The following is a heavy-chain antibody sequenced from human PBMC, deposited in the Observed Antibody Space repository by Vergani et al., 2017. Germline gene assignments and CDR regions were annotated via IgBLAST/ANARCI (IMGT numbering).Heavy chain of an antibody. CDR2: IHYSENT. Sequence: QVQLQESGPGLVKSSETLSLTCSVSFDSIRNLYCNWIRQPPGKGLEWIGSIHYSENTNYNPSLKTRVTISVDTCKNQFSLTLTSVTAADTAVYYCASDTHSGQRADRWGQGILVTVTS. CDR3: ASDTHSGQRADR. J-gene: IGHJ5*02. CDR1: FDSIRNLY. V-gene: IGHV4-59*11. D-gene: IGHD6-19*01.